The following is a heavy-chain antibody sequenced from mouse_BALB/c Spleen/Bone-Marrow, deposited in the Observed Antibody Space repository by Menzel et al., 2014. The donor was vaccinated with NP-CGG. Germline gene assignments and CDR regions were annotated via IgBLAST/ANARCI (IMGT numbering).Heavy chain of an antibody. V-gene: IGHV1-77*01. CDR1: GYTFTDYY. CDR2: TFPGSGNT. D-gene: IGHD2-14*01. J-gene: IGHJ3*01. CDR3: AREEVRRLAWFAY. Sequence: QVQLQQSGAELARPGASVKLSCRASGYTFTDYYINWMKQKTGQGLEWIGETFPGSGNTYYNANFKGKATLTADKSSSTAYMQLSSLTSEDSAVYFCAREEVRRLAWFAYWGQGTLVTVSA.